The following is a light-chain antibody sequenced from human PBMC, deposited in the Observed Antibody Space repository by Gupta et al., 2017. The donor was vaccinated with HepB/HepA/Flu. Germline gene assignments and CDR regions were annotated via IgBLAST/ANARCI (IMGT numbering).Light chain of an antibody. CDR1: SSDVGSYNR. J-gene: IGLJ2*01. V-gene: IGLV2-18*02. CDR3: SSYTSSIYVV. CDR2: EVS. Sequence: QSALTQPPSVSGSPGQSVTISCTGTSSDVGSYNRVSWYQQPPGTAPNLMIYEVSKRPSGVPDRFSGSKSGNTASLTISGLQAEDEADYYCSSYTSSIYVVFGGGTKLTVL.